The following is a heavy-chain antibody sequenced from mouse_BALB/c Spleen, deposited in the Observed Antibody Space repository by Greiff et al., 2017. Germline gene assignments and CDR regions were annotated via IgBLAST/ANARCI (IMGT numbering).Heavy chain of an antibody. CDR3: ARDYYGSSYGFAY. J-gene: IGHJ3*01. D-gene: IGHD1-1*01. CDR1: GYAFTSYN. CDR2: INPYNDGT. V-gene: IGHV1-14*01. Sequence: EVQLQQSGPELVKPGASVKVSCKASGYAFTSYNMYWVKQSHGKSLEWIGYINPYNDGTKYNEKFKGKATLTSDKSSSTAYMELSSLTSEDSAVYYCARDYYGSSYGFAYWGQGTLVTVSA.